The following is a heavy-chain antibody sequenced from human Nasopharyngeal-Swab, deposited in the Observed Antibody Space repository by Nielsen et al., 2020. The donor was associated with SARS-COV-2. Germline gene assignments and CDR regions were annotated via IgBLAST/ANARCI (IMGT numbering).Heavy chain of an antibody. Sequence: GESLKISCEASGFSFKNNWMTWVRQAPGVGLEWVANINQDGTEKNYVDSVKGRFTISRDNGKNSLYLQMNSLRAEDTAVDDCARDCPVCSRLGPADSFDMWGQGTMVTVSS. V-gene: IGHV3-7*03. CDR1: GFSFKNNW. CDR3: ARDCPVCSRLGPADSFDM. D-gene: IGHD3-10*02. CDR2: INQDGTEK. J-gene: IGHJ3*02.